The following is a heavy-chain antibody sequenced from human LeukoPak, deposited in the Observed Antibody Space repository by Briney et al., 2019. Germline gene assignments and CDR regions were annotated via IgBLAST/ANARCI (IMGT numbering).Heavy chain of an antibody. Sequence: ASVTVSCKASGYTFTGYYMHWVRQAPGQGLEWMGWINPISGGTNYAQKFQGRVTMTRDTSISTAYMELSRLRSDDTAVYYCVVSSSQTDDAFDIWGQGTMVTVSS. CDR1: GYTFTGYY. V-gene: IGHV1-2*02. D-gene: IGHD6-6*01. CDR2: INPISGGT. J-gene: IGHJ3*02. CDR3: VVSSSQTDDAFDI.